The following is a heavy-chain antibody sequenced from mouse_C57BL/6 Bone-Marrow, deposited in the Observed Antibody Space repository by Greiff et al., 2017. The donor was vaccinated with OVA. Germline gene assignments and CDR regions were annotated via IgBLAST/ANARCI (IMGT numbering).Heavy chain of an antibody. D-gene: IGHD1-1*01. CDR3: ARSVDYGSSLVSWFAY. CDR2: IYPGNGYT. Sequence: VQLQQSGAELVRPGSSVKMSCKASGYTFTSYGINWVKQRPGQGLEWIGYIYPGNGYTEYNEKFKGKATLTSDKSSSTAYMQLSSLTSEDSAIDFCARSVDYGSSLVSWFAYWGQGTLVTVSA. CDR1: GYTFTSYG. V-gene: IGHV1-58*01. J-gene: IGHJ3*01.